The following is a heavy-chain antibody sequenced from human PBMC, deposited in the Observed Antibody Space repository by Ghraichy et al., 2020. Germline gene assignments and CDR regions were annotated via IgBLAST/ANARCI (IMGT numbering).Heavy chain of an antibody. D-gene: IGHD6-19*01. J-gene: IGHJ4*02. Sequence: GGSLRLSCAASGFTFSSYTMNWVRQAPGKGLEWVSYISGSGSTIYYADSVKGRFTISRDNAKNSLYLQMNSLRDEDTAVYYCARSYSSGLPYWGQGTLVTVSS. CDR3: ARSYSSGLPY. CDR2: ISGSGSTI. CDR1: GFTFSSYT. V-gene: IGHV3-48*02.